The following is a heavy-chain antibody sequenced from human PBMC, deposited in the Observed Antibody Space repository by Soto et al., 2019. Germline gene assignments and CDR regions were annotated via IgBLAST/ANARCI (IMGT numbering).Heavy chain of an antibody. CDR1: GVTFSSYI. J-gene: IGHJ6*02. V-gene: IGHV3-21*01. Sequence: EVQLVESGGGLVKPGGSLRLSCAASGVTFSSYIMNWVRQAPGKGLEWVSAISSSSTYIYYADSVQGRVTISRDNAKNSLYLQMNSLSAEDTAVYYCASQTSGYYYYGMVVWGQGTTVTVSS. CDR3: ASQTSGYYYYGMVV. CDR2: ISSSSTYI.